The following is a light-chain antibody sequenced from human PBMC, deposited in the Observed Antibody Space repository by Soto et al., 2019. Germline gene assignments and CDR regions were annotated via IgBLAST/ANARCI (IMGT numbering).Light chain of an antibody. CDR3: NSYTSRSSSTYF. Sequence: TQPASVAGSPGQSITISCTGTSSDVGGYNYVSWYQQYPGKAPKLMIYDVSNRPSGVSNRFSGSKSGNTASLTISGLQAEDEADYYCNSYTSRSSSTYFFGTGTKVTVL. CDR1: SSDVGGYNY. CDR2: DVS. V-gene: IGLV2-14*01. J-gene: IGLJ1*01.